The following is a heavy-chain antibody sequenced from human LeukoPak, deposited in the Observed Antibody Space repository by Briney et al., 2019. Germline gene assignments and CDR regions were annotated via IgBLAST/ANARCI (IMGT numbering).Heavy chain of an antibody. CDR2: IYHSGST. CDR1: GGSISSSNW. V-gene: IGHV4-4*02. J-gene: IGHJ3*02. CDR3: ARESLAVAAAFDI. D-gene: IGHD6-19*01. Sequence: PSETLSLTCAVSGGSISSSNWWSWVRQPPGKGLEWIGEIYHSGSTNYNPSLKSRVAISVGKSKNQFSLKLSSVTAADTAVYYCARESLAVAAAFDIWGQGTMVTVSS.